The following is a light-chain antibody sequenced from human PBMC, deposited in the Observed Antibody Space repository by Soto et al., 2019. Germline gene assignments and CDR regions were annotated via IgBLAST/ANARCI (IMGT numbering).Light chain of an antibody. J-gene: IGKJ2*01. CDR3: QQYYSIPYT. CDR1: QSVLYSSNNKNY. V-gene: IGKV4-1*01. Sequence: DIVMTQSPDSLAVSLGERATINCKSSQSVLYSSNNKNYLGWYQQKPGQSPNLLIYWASTRESGVPDRFSGSGSGTEFTLTISSLQAEDVAVYYCQQYYSIPYTLGQGTKLEIK. CDR2: WAS.